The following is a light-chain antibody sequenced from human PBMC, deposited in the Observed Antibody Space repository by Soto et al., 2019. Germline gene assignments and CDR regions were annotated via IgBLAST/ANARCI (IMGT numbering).Light chain of an antibody. V-gene: IGKV1-39*01. CDR1: QSISSY. J-gene: IGKJ2*01. CDR2: AAS. Sequence: DIQMTQSPSSLSASVGDRVTITCRASQSISSYLNWYQQKPGKAPKLLIYAASSLQSGVPSRFSGSGSGPHFTLTISSLQPENCETYHCQQSYRTPYTFGQRTKLEIK. CDR3: QQSYRTPYT.